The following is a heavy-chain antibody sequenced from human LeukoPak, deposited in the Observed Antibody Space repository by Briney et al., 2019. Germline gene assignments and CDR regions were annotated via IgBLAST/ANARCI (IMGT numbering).Heavy chain of an antibody. D-gene: IGHD3-22*01. V-gene: IGHV3-48*04. CDR3: AKGPWVTMIVVVNWFDP. J-gene: IGHJ5*02. CDR2: ISSSGSTI. Sequence: GGSLRLSCAASGFTFSSYGMNWVRQAPGKGLEWVSYISSSGSTIYYAGSVKGRFTISRDNAKNSLYLQMNSLRAEDTAVYYCAKGPWVTMIVVVNWFDPWGQGTLVTVSS. CDR1: GFTFSSYG.